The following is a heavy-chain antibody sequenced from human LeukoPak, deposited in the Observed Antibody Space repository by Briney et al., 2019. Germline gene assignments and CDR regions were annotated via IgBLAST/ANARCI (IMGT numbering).Heavy chain of an antibody. J-gene: IGHJ4*02. CDR2: IYYSGST. V-gene: IGHV4-31*03. Sequence: SETLSLTCTVSGGSISSGGYYWSWIRQHPGKGLEWIGYIYYSGSTYYNPSLKSRVTIPVDTSKNQFSLKLSSVTAADTAVYYCARGQAWDSSGYYPEYFDYWGQGTLVTVSS. CDR1: GGSISSGGYY. CDR3: ARGQAWDSSGYYPEYFDY. D-gene: IGHD3-22*01.